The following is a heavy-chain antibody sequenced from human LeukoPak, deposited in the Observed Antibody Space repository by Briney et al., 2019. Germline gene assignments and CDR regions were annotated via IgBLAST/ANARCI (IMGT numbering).Heavy chain of an antibody. CDR3: ARGPHSSSSRPYYYYGMDV. D-gene: IGHD6-6*01. V-gene: IGHV3-21*04. Sequence: GGSLRLSCAASGFTFSSYSMNWVRQAPGKGLEWVSSISSSSSYIYYADSVKGRFTISRDNAKNSLHLQMNSLRAEDTAVYYCARGPHSSSSRPYYYYGMDVWGQGTTVTVSS. J-gene: IGHJ6*02. CDR2: ISSSSSYI. CDR1: GFTFSSYS.